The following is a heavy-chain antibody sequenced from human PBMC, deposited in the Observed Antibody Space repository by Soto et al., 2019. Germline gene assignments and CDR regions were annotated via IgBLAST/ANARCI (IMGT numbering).Heavy chain of an antibody. CDR3: AREGTDYDFWSGYYTGERSMDV. Sequence: PSETLSLTCTVSGGSISSYYWSWIRQPAGKGLEWIGRIYTSGSTNYNPSLKSRVTMSVDTSKNQFSLKLSSVTAADTAVYYCAREGTDYDFWSGYYTGERSMDVWGQGTTVTVYS. CDR1: GGSISSYY. CDR2: IYTSGST. D-gene: IGHD3-3*01. J-gene: IGHJ6*02. V-gene: IGHV4-4*07.